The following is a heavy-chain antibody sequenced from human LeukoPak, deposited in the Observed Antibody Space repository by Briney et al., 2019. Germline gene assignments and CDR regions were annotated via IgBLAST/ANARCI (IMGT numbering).Heavy chain of an antibody. CDR3: AREGIVATIPNWFDP. D-gene: IGHD5-12*01. CDR1: GGSISSYY. Sequence: SETLSLTCTVSGGSISSYYWSWIRQPPGKGLEWIGRIYTSGSTNYNPSLKSRVTISVDTSKNQFSLKLSSVTAADTAVYYCAREGIVATIPNWFDPWGQGTLVTVSS. J-gene: IGHJ5*02. CDR2: IYTSGST. V-gene: IGHV4-4*08.